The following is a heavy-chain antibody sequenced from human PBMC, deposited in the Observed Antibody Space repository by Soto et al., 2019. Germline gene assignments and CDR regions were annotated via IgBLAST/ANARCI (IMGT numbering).Heavy chain of an antibody. CDR3: ARGVGSSPPRY. CDR2: INHSGST. J-gene: IGHJ4*02. Sequence: LSLTCAVYGGSFSGYYWSWIRQPPGKGLEWIGEINHSGSTNYNPSLKSRVTISVDTSKNQFSLKLSSATAADTAVYYCARGVGSSPPRYWGRGTLVTVSS. V-gene: IGHV4-34*01. D-gene: IGHD3-9*01. CDR1: GGSFSGYY.